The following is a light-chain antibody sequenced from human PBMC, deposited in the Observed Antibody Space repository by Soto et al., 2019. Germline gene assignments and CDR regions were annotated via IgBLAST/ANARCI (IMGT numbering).Light chain of an antibody. CDR2: GAT. Sequence: EIVLTQSPGTLSLSPGERATLSCRASQSVSSSYLAWYQQKPGQAPRLLIYGATSRATGIPDRFSGSASGTYFTLTIRRLEPEDVAVYYCQQYGSSPLTCGQGTKVEIK. CDR3: QQYGSSPLT. V-gene: IGKV3-20*01. CDR1: QSVSSSY. J-gene: IGKJ1*01.